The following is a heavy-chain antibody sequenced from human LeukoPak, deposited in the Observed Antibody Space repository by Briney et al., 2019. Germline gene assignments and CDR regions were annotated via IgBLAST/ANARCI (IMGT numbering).Heavy chain of an antibody. J-gene: IGHJ4*02. D-gene: IGHD1-26*01. Sequence: PGGSLRLSCAASGFTFSNYGMHWVRQAPGKGLEWVAFIRSDGSTKTYADSVKGRFTISRDNSKNTLYLQMNSLRAEDTAVYYCANLTPPVAPGELQVDYWGQGTLVTVSS. CDR3: ANLTPPVAPGELQVDY. CDR2: IRSDGSTK. V-gene: IGHV3-30*02. CDR1: GFTFSNYG.